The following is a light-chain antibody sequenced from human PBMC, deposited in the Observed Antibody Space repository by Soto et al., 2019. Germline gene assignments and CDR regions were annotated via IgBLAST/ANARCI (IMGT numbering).Light chain of an antibody. J-gene: IGKJ1*01. Sequence: DIQMTQSPSTLSASVGDRVTITCRASQSISSWLAWYQQKPGKAPKLLIYDASSFESGVPSRFSGSGSGTEFTLNIRSLQPHDFATYYCQQYNSYLWTFGQGSKVEIK. V-gene: IGKV1-5*01. CDR2: DAS. CDR1: QSISSW. CDR3: QQYNSYLWT.